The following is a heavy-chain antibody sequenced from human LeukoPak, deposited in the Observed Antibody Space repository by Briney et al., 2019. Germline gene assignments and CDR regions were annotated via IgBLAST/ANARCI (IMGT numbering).Heavy chain of an antibody. V-gene: IGHV4-4*07. Sequence: PSETLSLTCTVSGGSISSYNWSWIRQPAGKGLEWIGRIYTSGSTNYNPSLKSRVTMSADTSKNQFSLKMNSVTAADTAVYYCARDSPSYSSGWYTAGFDFWGQGTLVTVSS. J-gene: IGHJ4*02. CDR2: IYTSGST. D-gene: IGHD6-19*01. CDR1: GGSISSYN. CDR3: ARDSPSYSSGWYTAGFDF.